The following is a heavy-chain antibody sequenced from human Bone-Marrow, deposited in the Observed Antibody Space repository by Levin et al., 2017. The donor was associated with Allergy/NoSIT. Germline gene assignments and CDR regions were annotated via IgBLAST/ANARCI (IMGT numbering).Heavy chain of an antibody. V-gene: IGHV3-33*01. CDR2: IWYDGSNK. CDR3: ARDSSLPLAHYDILTGYVDDAFDI. J-gene: IGHJ3*02. CDR1: GFTFSSYG. Sequence: PGGSLRLSCAASGFTFSSYGMHWVRQAPGKGLEWVAVIWYDGSNKYYADSVKGRFTISRDNSKNTLYLQMNSLRAEDTAVYYCARDSSLPLAHYDILTGYVDDAFDIWGQGTMVTVSS. D-gene: IGHD3-9*01.